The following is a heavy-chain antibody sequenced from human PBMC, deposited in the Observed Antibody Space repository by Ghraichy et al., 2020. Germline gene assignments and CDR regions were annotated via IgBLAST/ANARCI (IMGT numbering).Heavy chain of an antibody. V-gene: IGHV3-30*18. J-gene: IGHJ6*03. CDR2: ISYDGSNK. Sequence: GGSLRLSCAASGFTFSSYGMHWVRQAPGKGLEWVAVISYDGSNKYYVDSGKGRFTISRDNSKNTLYLQMNSLRAEDTAVYYCAKDQEDSSRDGYKFYYYYYMDVWGKGTTVTVSS. D-gene: IGHD5-24*01. CDR3: AKDQEDSSRDGYKFYYYYYMDV. CDR1: GFTFSSYG.